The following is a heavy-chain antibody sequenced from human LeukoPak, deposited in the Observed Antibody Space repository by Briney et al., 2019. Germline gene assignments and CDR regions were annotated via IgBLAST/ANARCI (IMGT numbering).Heavy chain of an antibody. V-gene: IGHV3-48*01. CDR1: GFTFSSFG. J-gene: IGHJ4*02. CDR2: INPESTTM. CDR3: ARGGELRDFDY. Sequence: GGSLRLSCEGSGFTFSSFGMNWVRQAPGKGLEWLSYINPESTTMYYADSVRGRFTISRDNAKNSLYLQMNSLRAEDTAVYYCARGGELRDFDYWGQGTLVTVSS. D-gene: IGHD1-26*01.